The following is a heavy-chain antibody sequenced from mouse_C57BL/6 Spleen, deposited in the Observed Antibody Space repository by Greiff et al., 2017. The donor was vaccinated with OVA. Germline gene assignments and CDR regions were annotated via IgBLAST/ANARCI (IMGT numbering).Heavy chain of an antibody. CDR1: GYTFTDYE. J-gene: IGHJ2*01. CDR3: TSIYYGSGYDY. CDR2: IDPETGGT. D-gene: IGHD1-1*01. V-gene: IGHV1-15*01. Sequence: VKLQESGAELVRPGASVTLSCKASGYTFTDYEMHWVKQTPVHGLEWIGAIDPETGGTAYNQKFKGKAILTADKSSSTAYMELRSLTSEDSAVYYFTSIYYGSGYDYWGQGTTLTVSS.